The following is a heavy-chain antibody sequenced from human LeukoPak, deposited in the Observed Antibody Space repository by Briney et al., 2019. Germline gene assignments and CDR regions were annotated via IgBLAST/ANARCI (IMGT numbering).Heavy chain of an antibody. CDR1: GFTFSSYA. D-gene: IGHD3-10*02. V-gene: IGHV3-23*01. CDR2: ISSSGGST. J-gene: IGHJ6*04. Sequence: GGSLRLSCAASGFTFSSYAMTWVRQAPGKGLEWVSSISSSGGSTYYADSVRGRFTISRDNSKNTLYLQMNSLRAEDTAVYYCAELGITMIGGVWGKGTTVTISS. CDR3: AELGITMIGGV.